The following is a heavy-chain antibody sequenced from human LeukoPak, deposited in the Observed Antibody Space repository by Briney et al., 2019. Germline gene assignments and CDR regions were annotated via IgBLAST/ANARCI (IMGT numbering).Heavy chain of an antibody. Sequence: PGGSLRLSCAASGFTFSTYEMNWVRQAPGKGLEWVSYISSGGSTIYYADSVKGRFTISRDNAKNSLYLQMNSLRAEDTAVYYCAKEGPGLGWGLEEYYFDYWGQGTLVTVSS. CDR3: AKEGPGLGWGLEEYYFDY. J-gene: IGHJ4*02. V-gene: IGHV3-48*03. D-gene: IGHD3/OR15-3a*01. CDR1: GFTFSTYE. CDR2: ISSGGSTI.